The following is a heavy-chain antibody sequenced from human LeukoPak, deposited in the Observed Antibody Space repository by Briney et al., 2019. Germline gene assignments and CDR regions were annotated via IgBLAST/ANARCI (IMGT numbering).Heavy chain of an antibody. J-gene: IGHJ4*02. CDR1: GGSISGYY. Sequence: SETLSLTCTVSGGSISGYYWSWIRQPPGKGLEWIGEINHSGSTNYNPSLKSRVTVSVDTSKNQFSLKLSSVTAADTAVYYCARHRGVAESDYWGQGTLVTVSS. CDR2: INHSGST. V-gene: IGHV4-34*01. D-gene: IGHD2-15*01. CDR3: ARHRGVAESDY.